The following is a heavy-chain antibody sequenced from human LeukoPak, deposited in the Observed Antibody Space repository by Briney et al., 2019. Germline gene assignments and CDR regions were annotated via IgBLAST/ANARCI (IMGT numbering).Heavy chain of an antibody. CDR2: IYSSGTT. CDR1: GGSITGSH. V-gene: IGHV4-4*07. J-gene: IGHJ4*02. CDR3: ARGAYSFDY. Sequence: SETLSLTCTVSGGSITGSHWSWLRQSAGKGLEWIGRIYSSGTTNYNPSLKSRVTMSLDTSKNQFSLRLSSVTAADTAVYYCARGAYSFDYWGQGTLVTASS.